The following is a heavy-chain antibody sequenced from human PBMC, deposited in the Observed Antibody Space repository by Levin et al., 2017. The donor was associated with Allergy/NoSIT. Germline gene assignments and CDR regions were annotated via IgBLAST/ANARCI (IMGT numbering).Heavy chain of an antibody. Sequence: SETLSLTCAVSGGSFRNYYWSWIRQPPGKGLEWLGHINHGGLTKDNPSLKGRITMSVDTPKSQFSLLLRSVTTADTALYFCANLPETYDFWTSSSVNFAWGPGTLVTVSP. CDR2: INHGGLT. J-gene: IGHJ4*02. V-gene: IGHV4-34*01. D-gene: IGHD3-3*01. CDR1: GGSFRNYY. CDR3: ANLPETYDFWTSSSVNFA.